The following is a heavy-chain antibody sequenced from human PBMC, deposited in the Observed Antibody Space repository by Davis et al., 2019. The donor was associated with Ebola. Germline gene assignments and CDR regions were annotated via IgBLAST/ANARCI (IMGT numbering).Heavy chain of an antibody. Sequence: SETLSLTCTVSGGSISSSSSYWGWIRQPPGKGLEWIGSIYYSGSTYYNPSLKSRVTISVDTSKNQFSLKLSSVTAADTAVYYCATRYYDFWSGYHYYYYGMDVWGQGTTVTVSS. V-gene: IGHV4-39*01. CDR2: IYYSGST. CDR3: ATRYYDFWSGYHYYYYGMDV. J-gene: IGHJ6*02. CDR1: GGSISSSSSY. D-gene: IGHD3-3*01.